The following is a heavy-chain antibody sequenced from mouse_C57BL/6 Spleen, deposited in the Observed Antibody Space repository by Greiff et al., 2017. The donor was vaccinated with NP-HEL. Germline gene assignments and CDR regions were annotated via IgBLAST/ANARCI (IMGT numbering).Heavy chain of an antibody. D-gene: IGHD1-1*01. CDR2: IWTGGGT. Sequence: VQLQESGPGLVAPSQSLSITCTVSGFSLTSYAISWVRQPPGKGLEWLGVIWTGGGTNYNSALKSRLSISKDNSKSQVFLKMNSLQTDDTARYYCARNYPYYYGSSPYAMDYWGQGTSVTVSS. CDR1: GFSLTSYA. V-gene: IGHV2-9-1*01. J-gene: IGHJ4*01. CDR3: ARNYPYYYGSSPYAMDY.